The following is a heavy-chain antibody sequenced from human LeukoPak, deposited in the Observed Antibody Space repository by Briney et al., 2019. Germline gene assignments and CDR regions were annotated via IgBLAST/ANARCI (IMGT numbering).Heavy chain of an antibody. Sequence: QAGGSLRLSCAASGFTFSSYAMSWVRQAPGKGLEWVSAISGSGGSTYYADSVKGRFTISRDNSKNTLYLQMNSLRAEDTAVYYCAQDHGILVVITVSLGYWGQGTLVTVSS. D-gene: IGHD3-22*01. J-gene: IGHJ4*02. CDR1: GFTFSSYA. CDR3: AQDHGILVVITVSLGY. V-gene: IGHV3-23*01. CDR2: ISGSGGST.